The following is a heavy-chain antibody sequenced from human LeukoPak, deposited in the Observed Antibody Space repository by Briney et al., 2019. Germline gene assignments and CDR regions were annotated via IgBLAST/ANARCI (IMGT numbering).Heavy chain of an antibody. J-gene: IGHJ3*02. D-gene: IGHD2-21*02. V-gene: IGHV6-1*01. CDR2: TYYQSQWYK. CDR3: ARALLAYCGGDCYSAAFDI. Sequence: SQTLSLTCAISGDSVSTNSAAWYWIRQSPSRGLEWLGRTYYQSQWYKEYAVSVKSRITVNPDTSKNQFSLQLNSVTPEDTAVYYCARALLAYCGGDCYSAAFDIWGQGTMVTVSS. CDR1: GDSVSTNSAA.